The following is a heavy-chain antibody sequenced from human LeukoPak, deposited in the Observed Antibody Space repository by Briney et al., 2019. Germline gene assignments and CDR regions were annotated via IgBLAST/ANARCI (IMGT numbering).Heavy chain of an antibody. J-gene: IGHJ4*02. CDR1: GGSMSSYY. Sequence: SETLSLTCTVSGGSMSSYYWSWIRQPPGKGLEWIGYIYYSGSTNYNPSLKSRVTISVDTSKNQFSLKLSSVTAADTAVYYCAASQLWYSSGWYYFDYWGQGTLVTVSS. V-gene: IGHV4-59*01. D-gene: IGHD6-19*01. CDR2: IYYSGST. CDR3: AASQLWYSSGWYYFDY.